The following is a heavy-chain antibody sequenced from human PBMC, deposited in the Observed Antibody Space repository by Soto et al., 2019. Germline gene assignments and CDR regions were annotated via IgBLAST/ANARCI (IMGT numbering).Heavy chain of an antibody. CDR3: ARPAGLNRDCSSTSCYSYYYGMDV. CDR2: IIPIFGTA. D-gene: IGHD2-2*02. V-gene: IGHV1-69*01. Sequence: QVQLVQSGAEVKKPGSSVKVSCKASGGTFSSYAISWVRQAPGQGLEWMGGIIPIFGTANYAQKFQGRVTITADESTSTAYMELSSLRSEDTAVYYCARPAGLNRDCSSTSCYSYYYGMDVWGQGTTVTVSS. CDR1: GGTFSSYA. J-gene: IGHJ6*02.